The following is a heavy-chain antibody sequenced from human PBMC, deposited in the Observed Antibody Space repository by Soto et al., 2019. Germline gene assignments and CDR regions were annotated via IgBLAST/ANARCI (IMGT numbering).Heavy chain of an antibody. Sequence: GGSLRLSCAASGFTFSGSAMHWVRQASGKGLEWVGRIRSKANSYATAYAASVKGRFTISRDDSKNTAYLQMNSLKTEDTAVYYCTRLGYYGSGAYYAPDDYWGQGTLVTVSS. CDR3: TRLGYYGSGAYYAPDDY. V-gene: IGHV3-73*01. D-gene: IGHD3-10*01. CDR1: GFTFSGSA. J-gene: IGHJ4*02. CDR2: IRSKANSYAT.